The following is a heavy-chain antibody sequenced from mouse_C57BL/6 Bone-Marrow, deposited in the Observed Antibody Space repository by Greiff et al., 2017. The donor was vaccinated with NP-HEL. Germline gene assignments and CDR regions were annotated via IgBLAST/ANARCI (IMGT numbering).Heavy chain of an antibody. CDR1: GYTFTSYW. CDR3: ARREDYYGSSSDRDAMDY. V-gene: IGHV1-50*01. CDR2: IDPSDGYT. D-gene: IGHD1-1*01. J-gene: IGHJ4*01. Sequence: QVQLQQPGAELVKPGASVKLSCKASGYTFTSYWMQWVKQRPGQGLEWIGEIDPSDGYTNYNQKFKGKATLTVATSSSPAYMQLSSLTSEDSAVDYGARREDYYGSSSDRDAMDYWGQGTAVTVSS.